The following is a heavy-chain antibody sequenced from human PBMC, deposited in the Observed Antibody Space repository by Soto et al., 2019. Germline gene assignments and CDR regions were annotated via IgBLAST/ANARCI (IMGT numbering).Heavy chain of an antibody. CDR1: GFTFSSYS. Sequence: EVQLVESGGGLVKPGGSLRLSCAASGFTFSSYSMNWVRQAPGKGLEWVSSITSSSSFIFYADAVKGRFAISRDNAKNSRYLQLIRLRAEDAAVYYCARESPPPGDYDGHWGQGTLVTVSS. V-gene: IGHV3-21*01. CDR2: ITSSSSFI. D-gene: IGHD4-17*01. J-gene: IGHJ4*02. CDR3: ARESPPPGDYDGH.